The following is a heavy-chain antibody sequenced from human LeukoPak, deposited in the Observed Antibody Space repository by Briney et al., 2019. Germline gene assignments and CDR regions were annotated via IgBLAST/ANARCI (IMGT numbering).Heavy chain of an antibody. CDR3: ASQYGSGSRFDY. CDR2: IYSGGST. V-gene: IGHV3-66*04. D-gene: IGHD3-10*01. J-gene: IGHJ4*02. CDR1: GFTFSSYA. Sequence: PGGSLRLSCAASGFTFSSYAMSWVRQAPGKGLEWVSVIYSGGSTYYADSVKGRFTISRDNSKNTLYLQMNSLRAEDTAVYYCASQYGSGSRFDYWGQGTLVTVSS.